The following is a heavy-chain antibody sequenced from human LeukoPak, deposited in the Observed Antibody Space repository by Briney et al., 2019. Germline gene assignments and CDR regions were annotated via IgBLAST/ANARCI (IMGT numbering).Heavy chain of an antibody. V-gene: IGHV3-30*02. CDR1: GFTFSSYG. D-gene: IGHD3-10*01. CDR2: IRYDGSNK. Sequence: GGSLRLSCAASGFTFSSYGMHWVRQAPGKGLEWVAFIRYDGSNKYYADSVKGRFTISRDNSKNTLYLQMNSLRAEDTAVYYCAILLPNYYGSGSTDWGQRTLVTVSS. J-gene: IGHJ4*02. CDR3: AILLPNYYGSGSTD.